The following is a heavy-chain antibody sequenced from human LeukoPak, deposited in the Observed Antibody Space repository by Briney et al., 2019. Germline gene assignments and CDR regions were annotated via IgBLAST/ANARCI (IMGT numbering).Heavy chain of an antibody. CDR2: ISPNTGGT. CDR1: GYSFTGYY. Sequence: ASVKVSCKASGYSFTGYYMNWVRQAPGQGLEWMGRISPNTGGTNYAQNFQGRVTMTRDKSITTGYMELSRLRSDDTAVYYCARVGDGLNDAFDIWGQGTMVTVSS. D-gene: IGHD5-24*01. CDR3: ARVGDGLNDAFDI. V-gene: IGHV1-2*06. J-gene: IGHJ3*02.